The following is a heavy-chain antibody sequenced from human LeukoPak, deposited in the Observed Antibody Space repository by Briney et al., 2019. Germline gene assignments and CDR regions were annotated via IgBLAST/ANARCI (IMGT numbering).Heavy chain of an antibody. Sequence: ASVKVSCKASGYTFTSYGISWVRQAPGQGLEWMGWMNPNSGNTGYAQKFQGRVTMTRNTSISTAYMELSSLRSEDTAVYYCARFIAALDYYYYYGMDVWGQGTTVTVSS. J-gene: IGHJ6*02. CDR1: GYTFTSYG. CDR2: MNPNSGNT. D-gene: IGHD6-6*01. V-gene: IGHV1-8*02. CDR3: ARFIAALDYYYYYGMDV.